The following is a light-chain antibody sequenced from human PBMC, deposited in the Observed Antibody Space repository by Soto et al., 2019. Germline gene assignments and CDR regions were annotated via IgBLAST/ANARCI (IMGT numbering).Light chain of an antibody. CDR2: EVF. CDR3: SSYTSSSTLAV. CDR1: SSDVGGYNY. Sequence: QSALTQPASVSGSPGQSITISCTGTSSDVGGYNYVSWYQQHPGKAPKLMIYEVFNRPSGVSHRFSGSKSGNTASLTISGLQAEDEADYYCSSYTSSSTLAVFGGGTKLTVL. J-gene: IGLJ2*01. V-gene: IGLV2-14*01.